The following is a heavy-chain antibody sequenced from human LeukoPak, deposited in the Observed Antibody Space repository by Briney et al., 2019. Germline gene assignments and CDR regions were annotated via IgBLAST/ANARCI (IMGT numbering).Heavy chain of an antibody. Sequence: GGSLRLSCAASRFTFSTYWMHWVRQAPGKGLVWVSRINSDGSSTGYADSVKGRFTISRDNSKNTLYLQMNSLRAEDTAVYYCARERRGGWFDYWGQGTLVTVSS. CDR1: RFTFSTYW. J-gene: IGHJ4*02. D-gene: IGHD6-19*01. CDR2: INSDGSST. V-gene: IGHV3-74*01. CDR3: ARERRGGWFDY.